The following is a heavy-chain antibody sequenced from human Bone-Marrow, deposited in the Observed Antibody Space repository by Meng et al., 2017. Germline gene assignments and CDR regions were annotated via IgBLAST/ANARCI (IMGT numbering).Heavy chain of an antibody. V-gene: IGHV1-3*01. D-gene: IGHD3-22*01. J-gene: IGHJ4*02. CDR3: ARAGYDSSGYYPQPFDY. Sequence: QVQLVQSGAEVKKPGASVKVSCKASGYTLTSYAMHWVRQAPGQRLERMGWINAGNGNTKYSQRFQGRVTITRDTSASTAYMELSSLRSEDTTVYYCARAGYDSSGYYPQPFDYWGQGTLVTVSS. CDR2: INAGNGNT. CDR1: GYTLTSYA.